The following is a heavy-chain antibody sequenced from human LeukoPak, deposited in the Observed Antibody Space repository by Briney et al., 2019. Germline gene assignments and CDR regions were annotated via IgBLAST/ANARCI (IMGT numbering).Heavy chain of an antibody. V-gene: IGHV1-2*02. CDR3: ARSALLGGDWFDP. D-gene: IGHD7-27*01. Sequence: ASVKVSCKGSGYTFSDYYMHWVRQAPGQGLEWMGWMNPNSGGTTYAQNFQGRVTMTRDTFINTAFMELSGLRSDDTAVYYCARSALLGGDWFDPWGQGTLVTVSS. J-gene: IGHJ5*02. CDR1: GYTFSDYY. CDR2: MNPNSGGT.